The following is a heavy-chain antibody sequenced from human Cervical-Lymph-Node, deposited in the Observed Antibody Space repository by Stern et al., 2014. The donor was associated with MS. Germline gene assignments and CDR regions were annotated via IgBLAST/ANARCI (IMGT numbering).Heavy chain of an antibody. CDR3: ASTLHGGLYNWFDP. D-gene: IGHD2-2*01. CDR2: ITNSGASM. V-gene: IGHV3-21*01. J-gene: IGHJ5*02. Sequence: EVQLVESGGGLVTPGGSLRLSCAASGFTFSDYSMNWVRQAPGKGLEWVSSITNSGASMYYGDPVKGRFTISRDNAKNTLYLQMDSLSAEDTATYFCASTLHGGLYNWFDPWGQGTLVTVSS. CDR1: GFTFSDYS.